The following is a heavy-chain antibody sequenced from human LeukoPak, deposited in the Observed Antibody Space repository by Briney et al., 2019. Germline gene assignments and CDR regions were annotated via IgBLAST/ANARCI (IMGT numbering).Heavy chain of an antibody. CDR1: GGTFSSYA. CDR2: IIPILGIA. Sequence: SVKVSCKASGGTFSSYAISWVRQAPGQGLEWMGRIIPILGIANYAQKFQGRVTITADKSTSTAYMELSSLRSEDTAVYYCARDSVYLAPQVFDYWSQGTLVTVSS. J-gene: IGHJ4*02. V-gene: IGHV1-69*04. D-gene: IGHD3-16*01. CDR3: ARDSVYLAPQVFDY.